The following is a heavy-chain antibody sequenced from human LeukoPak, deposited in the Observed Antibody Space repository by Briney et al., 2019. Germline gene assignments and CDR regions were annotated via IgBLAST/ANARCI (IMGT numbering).Heavy chain of an antibody. Sequence: GGSLRLSCTASGFTFSSYTMSWVRQAPGKGLEWVGRIKSKTDGGTTDYAAPAKGRFTISRDDSKNTLYLQMNSLKTEDTAVYYCTTDPQPYWGQGTLVTVSS. D-gene: IGHD1-14*01. J-gene: IGHJ4*02. V-gene: IGHV3-15*01. CDR1: GFTFSSYT. CDR3: TTDPQPY. CDR2: IKSKTDGGTT.